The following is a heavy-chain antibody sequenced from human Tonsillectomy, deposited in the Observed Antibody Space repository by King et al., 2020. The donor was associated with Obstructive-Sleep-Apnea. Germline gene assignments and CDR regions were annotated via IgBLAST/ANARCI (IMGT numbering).Heavy chain of an antibody. V-gene: IGHV1-8*01. CDR1: GYTFTSYD. Sequence: VQLVESGAEVKKPGASVKVSCKASGYTFTSYDINWVRQATGQGPEWMGWMNPNSANTGYAQKFQGRVTMTSNTSISTAYMELSSLRSEDTAVYYCAGGRGSSGYHGNDYWGQGTLVTVSS. J-gene: IGHJ4*02. CDR3: AGGRGSSGYHGNDY. D-gene: IGHD3-22*01. CDR2: MNPNSANT.